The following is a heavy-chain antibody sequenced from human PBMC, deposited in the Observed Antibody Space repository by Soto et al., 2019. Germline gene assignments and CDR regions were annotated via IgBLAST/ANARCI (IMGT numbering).Heavy chain of an antibody. CDR1: GYTFITSYY. CDR3: ARDAGYDHDAFDI. D-gene: IGHD5-12*01. J-gene: IGHJ3*02. CDR2: INPTGTMT. Sequence: ASVKVSCKASGYTFITSYYTHWVRQAPGQGLEWMGIINPTGTMTKYSERFQGRLTMTRDTSTSTDYMELSTLTSEDTAVYFCARDAGYDHDAFDIWGQGTMVTVSS. V-gene: IGHV1-46*01.